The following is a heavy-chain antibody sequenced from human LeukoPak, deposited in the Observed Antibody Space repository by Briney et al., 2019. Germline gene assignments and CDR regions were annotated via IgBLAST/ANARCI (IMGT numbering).Heavy chain of an antibody. V-gene: IGHV4-4*07. D-gene: IGHD3-22*01. J-gene: IGHJ4*02. CDR2: IYTSGST. CDR3: ARWGYYYDSSGYLLGDY. Sequence: PSETLSLTCTVSGGSIGSYYWSWIRQPAGKGLEWIGRIYTSGSTNYNPSLKSRVTMSVDTSKNQFSLKLSSVTAADTAVYYCARWGYYYDSSGYLLGDYWGQGTLVTVSS. CDR1: GGSIGSYY.